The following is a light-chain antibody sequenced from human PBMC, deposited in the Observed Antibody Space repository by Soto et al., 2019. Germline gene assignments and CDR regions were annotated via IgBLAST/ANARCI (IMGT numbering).Light chain of an antibody. J-gene: IGLJ1*01. Sequence: QSALTQPPSASGSPGQSVTISCTGTSSDVGGYNYVSWYQQHPGKAPKLMIYEVSKRPSGVPDRFSGSKSGNTASLTISGLLAEDEADYYCCSFSVGSPLFATGTKLTVL. CDR3: CSFSVGSPL. CDR1: SSDVGGYNY. CDR2: EVS. V-gene: IGLV2-8*01.